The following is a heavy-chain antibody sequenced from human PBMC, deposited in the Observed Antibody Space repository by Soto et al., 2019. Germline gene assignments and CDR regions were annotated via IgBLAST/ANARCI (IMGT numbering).Heavy chain of an antibody. Sequence: QVQLVQSGAEVKKPGASVKVSCKASGYTFTSYGISWVRQAPGQGLEWMGWIRAYNGNANDAQKLQDRVTMTTGTSTSTAYMELRSLRSDHTAVYYCARGMITFGGPRDAFDIWGQGTMVTVSS. CDR1: GYTFTSYG. V-gene: IGHV1-18*01. J-gene: IGHJ3*02. CDR2: IRAYNGNA. CDR3: ARGMITFGGPRDAFDI. D-gene: IGHD3-16*01.